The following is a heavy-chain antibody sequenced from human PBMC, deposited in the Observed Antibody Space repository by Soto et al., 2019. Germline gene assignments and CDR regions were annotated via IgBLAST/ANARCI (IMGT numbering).Heavy chain of an antibody. D-gene: IGHD6-13*01. J-gene: IGHJ4*02. Sequence: GGSLRLSCAASGFTFSSYGMHWVRQAPGKGLEWVAVISYDGSNKYYADSVKGRFTISRDNSKNTLYLQMNSLRAEDTAVYCCAKDPSSWYYFDYGGQGTLVTVSS. CDR2: ISYDGSNK. CDR1: GFTFSSYG. V-gene: IGHV3-30*18. CDR3: AKDPSSWYYFDY.